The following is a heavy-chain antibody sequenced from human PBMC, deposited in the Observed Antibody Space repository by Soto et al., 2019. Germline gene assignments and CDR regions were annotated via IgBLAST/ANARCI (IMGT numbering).Heavy chain of an antibody. Sequence: XEALSVTCSVSGDSISTGFHWGWIRQPPGKGLEWIGSIYHSGSTYYNLSLKSRVTISAETSKNQISLKLISVTAADTALYYCARDWGTGFYHFDYWGQGTLGTVS. D-gene: IGHD6-19*01. J-gene: IGHJ4*02. CDR2: IYHSGST. CDR3: ARDWGTGFYHFDY. V-gene: IGHV4-38-2*02. CDR1: GDSISTGFH.